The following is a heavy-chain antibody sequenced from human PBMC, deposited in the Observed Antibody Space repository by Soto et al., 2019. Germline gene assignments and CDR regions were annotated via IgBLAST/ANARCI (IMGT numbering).Heavy chain of an antibody. CDR3: ARDSGYGYFDY. D-gene: IGHD5-12*01. J-gene: IGHJ4*02. V-gene: IGHV3-74*01. Sequence: GGSLSLSCEASGFTFSSYWMHWVRQAPGKGLVWVSRINSDGSSTSYADSVKGRFTISRDNAKNTLYLQMNSLSAEDTAVYYCARDSGYGYFDYWGQGTLVTGSS. CDR1: GFTFSSYW. CDR2: INSDGSST.